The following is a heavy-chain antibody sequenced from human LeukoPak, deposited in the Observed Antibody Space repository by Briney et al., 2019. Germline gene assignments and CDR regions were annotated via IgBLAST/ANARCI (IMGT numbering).Heavy chain of an antibody. Sequence: GGSLRLSCSASGFTFSTYAMHWVRQAPGKGLDYVSAISSDGGRTYYADAVKGRFTISRDNSKNTLYFQMSSLRVEDTAVYYCVPFNSGARLDHWGQGTLVTVSS. CDR3: VPFNSGARLDH. J-gene: IGHJ4*02. CDR1: GFTFSTYA. CDR2: ISSDGGRT. D-gene: IGHD1-26*01. V-gene: IGHV3-64D*06.